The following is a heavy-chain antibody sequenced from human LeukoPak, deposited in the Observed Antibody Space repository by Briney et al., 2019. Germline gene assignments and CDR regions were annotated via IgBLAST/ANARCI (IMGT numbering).Heavy chain of an antibody. D-gene: IGHD6-13*01. J-gene: IGHJ4*02. CDR1: GFTFSDYY. CDR2: ISSSGSTI. CDR3: ARVKGARVAAGTAFDY. V-gene: IGHV3-11*04. Sequence: GGSLRLSCAASGFTFSDYYMNWISQAPGKGMEWVSYISSSGSTIYYADSVNGRFTISRDNAKNSRYLQMNSLRAEDTAVYYCARVKGARVAAGTAFDYWGQRTLVTVSS.